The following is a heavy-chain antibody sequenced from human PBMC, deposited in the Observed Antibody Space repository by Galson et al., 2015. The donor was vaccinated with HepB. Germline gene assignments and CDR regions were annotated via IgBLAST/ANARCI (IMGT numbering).Heavy chain of an antibody. CDR1: GFTFSSYS. Sequence: SLRLSCAASGFTFSSYSMNWVRQAPGKGLEWVSSISSSSSYIYYADSVKGRFTISRDNAKNSLYLQMNSLRAEDTAVYYCARDRIPMYSGIDPGDAFDIWGQGTMVTVSS. J-gene: IGHJ3*02. V-gene: IGHV3-21*01. D-gene: IGHD1-26*01. CDR2: ISSSSSYI. CDR3: ARDRIPMYSGIDPGDAFDI.